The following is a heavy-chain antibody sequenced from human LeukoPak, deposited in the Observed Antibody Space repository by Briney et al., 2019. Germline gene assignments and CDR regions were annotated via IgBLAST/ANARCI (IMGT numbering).Heavy chain of an antibody. CDR3: ARESTATDAFDI. J-gene: IGHJ3*02. CDR1: GFTFSSYE. Sequence: PGGSLRLSCAASGFTFSSYEMNWVRQAPGKGLEWVSAISGSGGSTYYADSVKGRFTISRDNSKNTLYLQMNSLRAEDTAVYYCARESTATDAFDIWGQGTMVTVSP. D-gene: IGHD2-21*02. CDR2: ISGSGGST. V-gene: IGHV3-23*01.